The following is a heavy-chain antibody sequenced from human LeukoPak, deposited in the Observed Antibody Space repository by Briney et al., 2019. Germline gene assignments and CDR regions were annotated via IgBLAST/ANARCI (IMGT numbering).Heavy chain of an antibody. CDR1: GFTFSSYE. Sequence: PGGSLRLSCAASGFTFSSYEMNWVRQAPGKGLEWVSYISSSGSTIYYADSVKGRFTISRDNAKNSLYLQMNSLRAEDTAVYYCARGGGGKIPPSMDVWGKGTTVTVSS. CDR2: ISSSGSTI. CDR3: ARGGGGKIPPSMDV. J-gene: IGHJ6*03. D-gene: IGHD3-16*01. V-gene: IGHV3-48*03.